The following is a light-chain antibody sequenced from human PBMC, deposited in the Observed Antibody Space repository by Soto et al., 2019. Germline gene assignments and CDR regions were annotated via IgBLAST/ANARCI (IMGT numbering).Light chain of an antibody. V-gene: IGKV1-5*03. CDR1: QSISRW. Sequence: DIQMTQSPSTLSASVGDRVTITCRAIQSISRWLAWYQQKPGKAPKLLIYKASSLESGVPSRFSGSGSGTEFTLTISSLQPDDFASYYCQQYNSYSYTFGQGTKLEIK. CDR3: QQYNSYSYT. CDR2: KAS. J-gene: IGKJ2*01.